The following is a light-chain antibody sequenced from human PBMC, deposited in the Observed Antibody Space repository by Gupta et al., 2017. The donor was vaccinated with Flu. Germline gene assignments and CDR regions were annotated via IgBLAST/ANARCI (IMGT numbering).Light chain of an antibody. V-gene: IGLV2-14*01. CDR1: SCDVGGYNY. CDR3: SSYTSSNSLE. J-gene: IGLJ3*02. Sequence: SALTQPASVSGSPGQSITISCTGTSCDVGGYNYVSWYQHHPGKAPKLMIYEVINRPSGVSNRFSGSKSGNTASLTISGLQAEDEADYYCSSYTSSNSLEFGGGTKLTVL. CDR2: EVI.